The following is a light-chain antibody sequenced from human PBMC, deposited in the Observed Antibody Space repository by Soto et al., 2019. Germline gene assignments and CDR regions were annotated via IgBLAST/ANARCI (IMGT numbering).Light chain of an antibody. CDR2: WAS. CDR1: QSVLYNSNNKNY. V-gene: IGKV4-1*01. CDR3: QQYAGTPYT. Sequence: DIVMTQSPDSLAVSLGERATINCKSSQSVLYNSNNKNYLAWYQQKPGQPPKLLIYWASTRDSDVPDRFSGSGSGTDFTLTITSLQAEDVAVYYCQQYAGTPYTFGQGTKLEIK. J-gene: IGKJ2*01.